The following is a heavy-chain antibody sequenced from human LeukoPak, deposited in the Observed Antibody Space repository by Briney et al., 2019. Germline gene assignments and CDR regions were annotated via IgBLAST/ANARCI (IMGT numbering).Heavy chain of an antibody. D-gene: IGHD2-15*01. J-gene: IGHJ3*02. CDR1: EFTLSRFW. Sequence: GSLRLSCSASEFTLSRFWMSWVRQAPGRGLEWVANINQNGGERNYLDSVKGRFTISRDNAKSSLYLQMNSLRAEDTAVYYCATEVGTPDIRSAFEIWGQGTMVTVSS. CDR3: ATEVGTPDIRSAFEI. CDR2: INQNGGER. V-gene: IGHV3-7*01.